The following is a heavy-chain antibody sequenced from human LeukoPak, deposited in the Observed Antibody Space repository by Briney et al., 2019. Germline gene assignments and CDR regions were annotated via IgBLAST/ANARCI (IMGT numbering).Heavy chain of an antibody. CDR3: AKVRSRSRDGDKRDPVGEYYFDY. D-gene: IGHD1-26*01. J-gene: IGHJ4*02. V-gene: IGHV3-30*18. CDR2: ISNDGSNN. Sequence: GGSLRLSCAASGFTFSSYGMHWVRQAPGKGLEWVAVISNDGSNNYYADSVKGRFTISRDNAKNTLYLQMNSLRAEDTAVYYCAKVRSRSRDGDKRDPVGEYYFDYWGQGTLVTVSS. CDR1: GFTFSSYG.